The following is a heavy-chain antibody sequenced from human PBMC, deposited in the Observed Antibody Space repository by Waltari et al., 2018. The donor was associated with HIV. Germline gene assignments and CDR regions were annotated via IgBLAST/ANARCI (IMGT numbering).Heavy chain of an antibody. CDR3: VRDHGFGYSSGF. J-gene: IGHJ4*02. V-gene: IGHV3-21*01. CDR1: GFTFSSYS. CDR2: ISSSSSYI. Sequence: EVQLVESGGGLVKPGGSLRLSCAVSGFTFSSYSMNWVRQAPGKGLEWVSSISSSSSYIYYADSVKGRFTISRDNAKNSLYLQMNSLRAEDTAVYYCVRDHGFGYSSGFWGQGTLVTVSS. D-gene: IGHD6-19*01.